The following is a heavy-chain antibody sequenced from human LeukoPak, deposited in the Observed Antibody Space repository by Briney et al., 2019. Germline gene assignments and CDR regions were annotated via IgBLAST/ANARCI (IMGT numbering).Heavy chain of an antibody. J-gene: IGHJ6*03. CDR3: AKVGPIALYDSSGRAYYYYYYMDV. D-gene: IGHD3-22*01. Sequence: GGSLRLSCAASGFTFSSYGMSWVRQAPGKGLEWVSAISGSGGSTYYADSVKGRFTISRDNSKNTLYLQMNSLRAEDTAVYYCAKVGPIALYDSSGRAYYYYYYMDVWGKGTTVTISS. V-gene: IGHV3-23*01. CDR2: ISGSGGST. CDR1: GFTFSSYG.